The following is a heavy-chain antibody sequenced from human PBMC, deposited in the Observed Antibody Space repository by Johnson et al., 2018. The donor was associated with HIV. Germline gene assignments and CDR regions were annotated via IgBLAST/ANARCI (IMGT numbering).Heavy chain of an antibody. J-gene: IGHJ3*02. V-gene: IGHV3-66*01. CDR3: ARDATGYGAGSYFRAFDI. D-gene: IGHD3-10*01. CDR1: GFTVSTNY. Sequence: VQLVESGGGLVQPGGSLRLSCAASGFTVSTNYMSWIRQAPGKGLEWVSVIYSAGSTYYADSVKGRFTISRDNTKNTMYLQMNSLRAEDTAVYYCARDATGYGAGSYFRAFDIWGQGTMVTVSS. CDR2: IYSAGST.